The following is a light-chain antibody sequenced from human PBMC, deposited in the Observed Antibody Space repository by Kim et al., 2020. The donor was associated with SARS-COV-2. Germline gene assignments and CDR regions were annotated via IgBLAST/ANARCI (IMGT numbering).Light chain of an antibody. J-gene: IGLJ3*02. CDR3: QTWDTGIHV. Sequence: QLVLTQSPSASASLGASVKLTCTLISGHSRNAIAWHQQQPERGPRYLMKLNSDGSHTKGDGIPDRFSGSSSGAERYLTISSLQSEDEADYYCQTWDTGIHVFGGGTQLTVL. CDR1: SGHSRNA. CDR2: LNSDGSH. V-gene: IGLV4-69*01.